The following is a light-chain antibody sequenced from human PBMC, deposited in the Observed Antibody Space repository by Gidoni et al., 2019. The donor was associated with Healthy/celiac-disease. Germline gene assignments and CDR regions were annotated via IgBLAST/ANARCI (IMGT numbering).Light chain of an antibody. J-gene: IGKJ4*01. V-gene: IGKV1-39*01. CDR3: QQSYSLPLT. CDR2: AAS. CDR1: QSISNN. Sequence: DIQMTQSPSSLSASVGDRVTITCRASQSISNNLNWYQQKPGKAPKLLIYAASSLQSGVPSGFSGSGSGTDFTLTISSLQPEDFATYYCQQSYSLPLTFGGGTKVEIK.